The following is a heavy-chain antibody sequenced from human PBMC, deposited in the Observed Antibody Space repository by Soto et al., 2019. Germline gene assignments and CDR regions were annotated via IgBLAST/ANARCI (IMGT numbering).Heavy chain of an antibody. CDR2: LYYSGST. V-gene: IGHV4-30-4*01. Sequence: QVQLQESGPGLVKPSQTLSLTCTVSGGSISSGDYYWSWIRQPPGKGLEWIGYLYYSGSTYYNPSLKSRLTISVDTSKNQFSLKLSSVTAADTAVYYCARVRYNYGYNFDYWGQGTLVTVSS. J-gene: IGHJ4*02. CDR1: GGSISSGDYY. CDR3: ARVRYNYGYNFDY. D-gene: IGHD5-18*01.